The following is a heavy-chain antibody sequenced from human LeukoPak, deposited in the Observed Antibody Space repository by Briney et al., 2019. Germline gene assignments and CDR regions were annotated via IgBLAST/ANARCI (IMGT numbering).Heavy chain of an antibody. J-gene: IGHJ4*02. D-gene: IGHD2-15*01. CDR2: INWNGGST. Sequence: PGGSLRLSCAASRFTFSSYAMHWVRQAPGKGLEWVSGINWNGGSTGYADSVKGRFTISRDNAKNSLYLQMNSLRAEDTALYYCASLGYCSGGSCYARRDYWGQGTLVTVSS. V-gene: IGHV3-20*04. CDR3: ASLGYCSGGSCYARRDY. CDR1: RFTFSSYA.